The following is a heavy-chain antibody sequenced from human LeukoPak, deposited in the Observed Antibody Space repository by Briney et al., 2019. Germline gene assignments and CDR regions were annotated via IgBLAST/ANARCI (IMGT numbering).Heavy chain of an antibody. D-gene: IGHD3-16*02. CDR2: ISSSSSTI. Sequence: GGSLRLSCAASGFTFSSYSMNWVRQAPGKGLEWVSYISSSSSTIYYADSVKGRFTISRDNAKNSLDLQMNSLRAEDKAVYYCARGGWEDYVWGSYRYFDYWGQGTLVTVSS. V-gene: IGHV3-48*01. CDR3: ARGGWEDYVWGSYRYFDY. J-gene: IGHJ4*02. CDR1: GFTFSSYS.